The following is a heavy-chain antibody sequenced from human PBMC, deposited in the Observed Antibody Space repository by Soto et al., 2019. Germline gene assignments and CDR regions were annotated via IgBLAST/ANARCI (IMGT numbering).Heavy chain of an antibody. J-gene: IGHJ4*02. CDR1: GGSISSGDHY. Sequence: SETLSLTCSVSGGSISSGDHYWTWIRQPPGKGLEWIGYIYYSGSPYYNPSLKSRVTISVDTSKNQFSLKLSSVTAADTAVYYCAREVPGEYFDYWGQGTLVTVS. D-gene: IGHD3-16*01. V-gene: IGHV4-30-4*01. CDR3: AREVPGEYFDY. CDR2: IYYSGSP.